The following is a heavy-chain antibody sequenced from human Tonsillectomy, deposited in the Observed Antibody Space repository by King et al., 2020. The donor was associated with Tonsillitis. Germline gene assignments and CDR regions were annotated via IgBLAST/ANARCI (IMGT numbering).Heavy chain of an antibody. J-gene: IGHJ3*02. D-gene: IGHD3-10*01. CDR1: GFTFSTYA. CDR3: AIPRRGVGLSADAFDI. Sequence: VQLVESGGGLVQPGGSLRLSCAASGFTFSTYAMSWVRQAPGKGLEWVSFISSSDGSTNYADSVKGRFTISRDNSKNILFLQMDSLRAEDTAVYYCAIPRRGVGLSADAFDIWGQGTTVTVSS. V-gene: IGHV3-23*04. CDR2: ISSSDGST.